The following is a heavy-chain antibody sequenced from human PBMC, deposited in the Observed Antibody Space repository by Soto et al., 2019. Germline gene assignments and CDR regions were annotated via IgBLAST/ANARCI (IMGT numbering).Heavy chain of an antibody. CDR2: INPNSGGT. D-gene: IGHD3-10*01. Sequence: ASVKVSCKASGYIFTGYYIHWVRQAPGQGLEWMGWINPNSGGTNYAQKFQGWVTMTRDTSITTAYMELSRLRSDDTAVYYCARDPLHYYGSGSYYNGLDYWGQGTLVTVSS. CDR3: ARDPLHYYGSGSYYNGLDY. J-gene: IGHJ4*02. CDR1: GYIFTGYY. V-gene: IGHV1-2*04.